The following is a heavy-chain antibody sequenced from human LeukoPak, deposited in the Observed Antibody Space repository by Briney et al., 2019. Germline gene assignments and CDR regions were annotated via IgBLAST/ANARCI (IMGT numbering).Heavy chain of an antibody. CDR1: GFTFSSYW. J-gene: IGHJ4*02. CDR2: IKQDGSEK. D-gene: IGHD6-19*01. Sequence: GGSLRLSCAASGFTFSSYWMSWVRQAPGKGLEWVANIKQDGSEKYYVDSVKGRFTISRDNAKNSLYLQMNSLRAEDTAAYYCARERYSSGWYGGDPDYWGQGTLVTVSS. V-gene: IGHV3-7*01. CDR3: ARERYSSGWYGGDPDY.